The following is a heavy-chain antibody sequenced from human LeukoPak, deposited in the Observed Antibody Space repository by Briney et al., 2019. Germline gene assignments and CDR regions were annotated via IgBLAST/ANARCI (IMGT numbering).Heavy chain of an antibody. CDR2: IYYSGST. Sequence: PSETLSLTCTVSGGSIRSHYWSWIRQPPGKGLEWIGYIYYSGSTNYNPSLKSRVTISVDTSKNQFSLKLSSVTAADTAVYYCASTLIVGATSGAFDIWGQGTMVTVSS. J-gene: IGHJ3*02. CDR3: ASTLIVGATSGAFDI. V-gene: IGHV4-59*08. CDR1: GGSIRSHY. D-gene: IGHD1-26*01.